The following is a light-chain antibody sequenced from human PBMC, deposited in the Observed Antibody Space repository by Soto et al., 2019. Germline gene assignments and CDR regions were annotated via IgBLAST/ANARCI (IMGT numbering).Light chain of an antibody. CDR3: CSYTTITGYV. CDR2: GVN. J-gene: IGLJ1*01. Sequence: QSALTQPASASGSPGQSITISCTGTVGDVGGYDSVSWDQQHPGRAPKLIIYGVNNRPSGVSNRFSASKSADTASLTISGLQAEDEANYYCCSYTTITGYVFXTGTNLTVL. V-gene: IGLV2-14*03. CDR1: VGDVGGYDS.